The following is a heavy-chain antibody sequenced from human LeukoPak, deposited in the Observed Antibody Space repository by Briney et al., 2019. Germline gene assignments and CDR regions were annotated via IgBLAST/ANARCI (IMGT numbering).Heavy chain of an antibody. V-gene: IGHV4-61*02. CDR3: ARGPDHAKVGY. Sequence: SQTLSLTCTVSGGSFTSGNYKWSWLRQPAGNGLEWIGRIYTNGNTDYSPSLKSRVTISIDMSKNQFFLKLSSVTAADTAVYYCARGPDHAKVGYWGQGTLVTVSS. CDR2: IYTNGNT. D-gene: IGHD1-26*01. CDR1: GGSFTSGNYK. J-gene: IGHJ4*02.